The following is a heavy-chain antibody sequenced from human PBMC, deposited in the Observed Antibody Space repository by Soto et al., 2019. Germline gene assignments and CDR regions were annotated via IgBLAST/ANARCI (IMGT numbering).Heavy chain of an antibody. Sequence: QVQLVESGGGVVQPGRSLRLSCAASGFTFSSYGMHWVRQAPGKGLEWVAVIWYDGSNKYYADSVKGRFTISRDNSKNALYLQMNSLRAEDTAVYYCANLGYCSGGSCYSDAFDIWGQGTMVTVSS. J-gene: IGHJ3*02. CDR2: IWYDGSNK. V-gene: IGHV3-33*06. D-gene: IGHD2-15*01. CDR1: GFTFSSYG. CDR3: ANLGYCSGGSCYSDAFDI.